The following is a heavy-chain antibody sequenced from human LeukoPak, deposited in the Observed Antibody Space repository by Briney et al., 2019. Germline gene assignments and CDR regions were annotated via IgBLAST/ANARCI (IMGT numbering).Heavy chain of an antibody. Sequence: AASVKVSCKASGYTFTSYGISWVRQAPGQGLEWMGWISAYNGNTNYAQKLQGRVTMTTDTSTSTAYMELRSLRSDDTAVYYCARDNYDILTGYYNGADYWGQGTLVTVSS. D-gene: IGHD3-9*01. V-gene: IGHV1-18*01. CDR3: ARDNYDILTGYYNGADY. CDR1: GYTFTSYG. CDR2: ISAYNGNT. J-gene: IGHJ4*02.